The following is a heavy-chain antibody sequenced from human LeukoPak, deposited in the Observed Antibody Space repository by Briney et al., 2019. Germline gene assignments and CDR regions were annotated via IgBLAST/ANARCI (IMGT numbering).Heavy chain of an antibody. CDR3: ARGGYYYGSGSSDLLQYYYYGMDV. V-gene: IGHV1-8*01. CDR1: GYTFTSYD. CDR2: MNPNSGNT. D-gene: IGHD3-10*01. Sequence: ASVKVSCKASGYTFTSYDINWVRQATGQGLEWMGWMNPNSGNTGYAQKFQGRVTMTRNTSISTAYMELSSLRSEDTAVYYCARGGYYYGSGSSDLLQYYYYGMDVWGQGTTVTVSS. J-gene: IGHJ6*02.